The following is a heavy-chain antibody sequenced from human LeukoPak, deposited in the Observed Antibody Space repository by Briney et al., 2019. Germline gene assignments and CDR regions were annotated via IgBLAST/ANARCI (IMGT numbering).Heavy chain of an antibody. J-gene: IGHJ4*02. D-gene: IGHD2-15*01. CDR2: ISSSGSTI. CDR3: ARGHSCSGGSCFFDY. V-gene: IGHV3-48*03. Sequence: GGSLRLSCXASGFTFSSYEMNWVRQAPGKGLKWVSYISSSGSTIYYADSVKGRFTISRDNAKNSLYLQMNSLRAEDTAVYYCARGHSCSGGSCFFDYWGQGTLVTVSS. CDR1: GFTFSSYE.